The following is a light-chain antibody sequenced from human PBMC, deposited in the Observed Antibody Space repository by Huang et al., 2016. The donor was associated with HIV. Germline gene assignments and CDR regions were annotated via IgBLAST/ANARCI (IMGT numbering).Light chain of an antibody. J-gene: IGKJ2*01. V-gene: IGKV1-39*01. CDR1: HNINNF. Sequence: IEMTQYPYSLSASVGDRVIITYRASHNINNFLNWDQQRVGEAPQLIISVVSNWRNGVPLRFSGGKSGTNFTLTINNLQPEDFATYCQQSSTTGPYTFAQGTKLEIK. CDR3: QQSSTTGPYT. CDR2: VVS.